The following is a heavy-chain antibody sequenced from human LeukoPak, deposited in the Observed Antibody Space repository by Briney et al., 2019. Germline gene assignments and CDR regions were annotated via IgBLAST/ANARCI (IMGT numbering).Heavy chain of an antibody. CDR2: IYTSGST. CDR3: AREVGGAPGYYYYYMDV. D-gene: IGHD1-26*01. CDR1: GGSIRSGSYY. V-gene: IGHV4-61*02. Sequence: PSETLSLTWTVSGGSIRSGSYYWSWIRQPAGKGLEWIGRIYTSGSTNYNPSLKSRVTISVDTSKNQFSLKLSSVTAADTAVYYCAREVGGAPGYYYYYMDVWGKGTTVTVSS. J-gene: IGHJ6*03.